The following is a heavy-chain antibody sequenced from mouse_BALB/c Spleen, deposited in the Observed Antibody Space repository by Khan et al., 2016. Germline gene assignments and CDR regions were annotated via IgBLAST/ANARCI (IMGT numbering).Heavy chain of an antibody. V-gene: IGHV5-6*01. CDR3: ARLFPDGFYVAWFAY. CDR1: GFTFSSYG. CDR2: ISSGGNYN. Sequence: EVELVESGGDLVKPGGSLKLSCAAPGFTFSSYGMSWVRQTPDKRLEWVATISSGGNYNYYPDSVKGRFNISRDNAKHTLYLQMNSLKSEDTAMYYCARLFPDGFYVAWFAYWGQGTLVAVSA. D-gene: IGHD2-3*01. J-gene: IGHJ3*01.